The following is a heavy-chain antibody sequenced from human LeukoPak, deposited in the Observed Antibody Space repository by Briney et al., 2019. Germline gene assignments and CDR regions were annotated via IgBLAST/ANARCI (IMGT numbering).Heavy chain of an antibody. CDR3: ARSKLGIDRAFDI. CDR2: INSDGSTI. D-gene: IGHD7-27*01. J-gene: IGHJ3*02. CDR1: GFTFSSNW. V-gene: IGHV3-74*01. Sequence: GGSLRLSCAASGFTFSSNWMNWVRQAPGKGLVWVSRINSDGSTITYADSVKGRFTISRDNAKNSLYLQMNSLRAEDTAVYYCARSKLGIDRAFDIWGQGTMVTVSS.